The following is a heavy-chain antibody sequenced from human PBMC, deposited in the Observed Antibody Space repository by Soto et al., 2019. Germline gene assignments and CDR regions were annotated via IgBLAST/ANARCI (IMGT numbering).Heavy chain of an antibody. CDR1: GFIFSSYG. Sequence: GGSLSLSCAASGFIFSSYGMHWVRQAPGKGLEWVAVIWYDGSNKYYADSVKGRFTISRDNSKNTLYLQMNSLRAEDTAVYYCARESSRIAARPSVGYFDYWGQGTLVTVSS. CDR2: IWYDGSNK. J-gene: IGHJ4*02. V-gene: IGHV3-33*01. D-gene: IGHD6-6*01. CDR3: ARESSRIAARPSVGYFDY.